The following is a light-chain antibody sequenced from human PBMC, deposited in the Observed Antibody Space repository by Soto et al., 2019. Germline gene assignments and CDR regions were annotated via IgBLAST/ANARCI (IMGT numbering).Light chain of an antibody. CDR1: QSVSSY. J-gene: IGKJ4*01. CDR3: QQRSNWPLN. Sequence: EIVLTQSPATLSLSPGERATLSRRASQSVSSYLAWYQQKPGQAPRLLIYDASNRATGIPARFSGSGSGTDFTLTISSLEPEDFAVYYCQQRSNWPLNFGGGTKWIS. CDR2: DAS. V-gene: IGKV3-11*01.